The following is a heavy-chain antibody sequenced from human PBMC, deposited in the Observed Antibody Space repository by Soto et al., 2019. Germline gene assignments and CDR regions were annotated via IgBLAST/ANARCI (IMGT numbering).Heavy chain of an antibody. D-gene: IGHD2-2*01. CDR1: GFTFSSYA. J-gene: IGHJ3*02. CDR2: ISGSGGST. Sequence: GGSLRLSCAASGFTFSSYAMSWVRQAPGKGLEWVSAISGSGGSTYYADSVKGRFTISRDNSKNTLYLQMNSLRAEDTAVYYCAKDSCGVPAAPNAFDIWGQGTMVTVSS. V-gene: IGHV3-23*01. CDR3: AKDSCGVPAAPNAFDI.